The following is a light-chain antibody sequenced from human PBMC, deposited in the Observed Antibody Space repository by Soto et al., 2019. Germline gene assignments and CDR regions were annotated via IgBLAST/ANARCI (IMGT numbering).Light chain of an antibody. CDR1: QSVDTC. CDR2: KAS. Sequence: DIQMTQSPSTLSASVGDRVTITCRASQSVDTCLAWYQQKPGKAPHLLIYKASSLETGVPSRFSGSGSVTDVTLTLSSQQPDDCATYYSQQFYRHAWTFGQGTKVVIK. CDR3: QQFYRHAWT. J-gene: IGKJ1*01. V-gene: IGKV1-5*03.